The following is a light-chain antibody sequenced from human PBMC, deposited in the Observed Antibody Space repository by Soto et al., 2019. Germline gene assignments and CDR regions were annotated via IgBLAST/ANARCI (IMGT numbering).Light chain of an antibody. Sequence: QSVLTQPASVSGSPGQSITISCTGTSSDVGSYSLVSWYQQHPGKAPQLIIYEASKRPSGVSNRFSASKSGNTASLTISGLLPGDEADYYCCSYTGSLTLVFGGGTKLTVL. J-gene: IGLJ2*01. CDR3: CSYTGSLTLV. CDR2: EAS. CDR1: SSDVGSYSL. V-gene: IGLV2-23*01.